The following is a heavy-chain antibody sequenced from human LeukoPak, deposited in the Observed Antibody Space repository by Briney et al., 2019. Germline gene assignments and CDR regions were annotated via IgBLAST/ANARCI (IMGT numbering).Heavy chain of an antibody. CDR3: ARGGYYGSGNDFRFDH. J-gene: IGHJ5*02. V-gene: IGHV4-59*01. CDR2: IYYSGST. D-gene: IGHD3-10*01. CDR1: GGSISSYY. Sequence: SETLSLTCTVSGGSISSYYWSWLRQPPGKGLEWIGYIYYSGSTKYNPSLKSRVTISVDTSKNQFSLKLKSVTAADTAVYYCARGGYYGSGNDFRFDHWGQGTLVTVSS.